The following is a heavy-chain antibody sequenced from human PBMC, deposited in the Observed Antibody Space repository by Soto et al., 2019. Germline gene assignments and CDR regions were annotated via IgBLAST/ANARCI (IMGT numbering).Heavy chain of an antibody. V-gene: IGHV4-30-4*01. CDR3: ASYNWNDRGDRGRRYFDY. J-gene: IGHJ4*02. Sequence: QVQLQESGPGLVKPSQTLSLTCTVSGGSISSGDYYWSWIRQPPGKGLEWIGYIYYSGSTYYNPSLKSPVTISVDTSKNQFSLKLSSVTAADTAVYYCASYNWNDRGDRGRRYFDYWGQGTLVTVSS. CDR1: GGSISSGDYY. CDR2: IYYSGST. D-gene: IGHD1-20*01.